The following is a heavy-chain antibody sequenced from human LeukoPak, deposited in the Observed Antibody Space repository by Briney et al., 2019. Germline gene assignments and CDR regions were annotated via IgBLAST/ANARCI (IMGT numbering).Heavy chain of an antibody. Sequence: GGSLRLSCAASGFTFSSYSMNWVRQAPGKGLEWVSSISSSSSYIYYADSVKGRFTISRDNAKNSLYLQMNSLRAEDTAVYYCARGSLVGASYDAFDIWGQGTMVTVSS. CDR3: ARGSLVGASYDAFDI. CDR1: GFTFSSYS. CDR2: ISSSSSYI. V-gene: IGHV3-21*01. D-gene: IGHD1-26*01. J-gene: IGHJ3*02.